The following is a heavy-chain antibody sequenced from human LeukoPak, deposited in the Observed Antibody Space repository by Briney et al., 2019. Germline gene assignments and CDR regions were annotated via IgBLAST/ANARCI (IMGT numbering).Heavy chain of an antibody. D-gene: IGHD6-19*01. Sequence: PGGSLRLSCGASGFTFTDYAMGWVRQAPGQGLEWASTISASGSTTYYADSVRGRFTISRDNSKNTLSLQMSSLRAEDTAVYYCAKARTPYNSGFDYWGQGTLVAVSS. CDR1: GFTFTDYA. CDR3: AKARTPYNSGFDY. V-gene: IGHV3-23*01. CDR2: ISASGSTT. J-gene: IGHJ4*02.